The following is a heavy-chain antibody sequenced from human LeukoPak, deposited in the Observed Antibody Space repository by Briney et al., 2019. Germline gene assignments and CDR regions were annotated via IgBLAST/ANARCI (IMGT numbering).Heavy chain of an antibody. J-gene: IGHJ4*02. V-gene: IGHV4-31*03. Sequence: PSETLSLTCTVSGGSIGSGGYYWSWIRQQPGKGLEWIGYSHYSGTTYYNTSLKSRVAISVDTSKNQFSLKLSPVTAADTAVYYCARDGPTSVLWGQGTLVTVSS. D-gene: IGHD1-1*01. CDR3: ARDGPTSVL. CDR2: SHYSGTT. CDR1: GGSIGSGGYY.